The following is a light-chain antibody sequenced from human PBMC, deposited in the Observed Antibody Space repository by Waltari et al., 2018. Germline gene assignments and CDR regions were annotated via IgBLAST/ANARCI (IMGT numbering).Light chain of an antibody. Sequence: QSALTQPAAVSGSPGQSVTISCTGASRDIGRYDIVSWYQQPPGNAPKLVISDVSKRPSGVSDRFSGSKSGDTASLTISGLQFEDEADYYCCSYAGNYVWVFGGGTRLTVL. CDR3: CSYAGNYVWV. V-gene: IGLV2-23*02. CDR1: SRDIGRYDI. CDR2: DVS. J-gene: IGLJ3*02.